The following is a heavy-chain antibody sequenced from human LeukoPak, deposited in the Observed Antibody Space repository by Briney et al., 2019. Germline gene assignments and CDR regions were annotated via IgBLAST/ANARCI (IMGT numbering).Heavy chain of an antibody. Sequence: SVKVSCKASGGTFSSYTISWVRQAPGQGLEWMGRIIPILGIANYAQKFQGRVTITADKSTSTAYMELSSLRSEDTAVYYCARGPLYCSSTSCPRGYFDYWGQGTLGTVSS. V-gene: IGHV1-69*02. J-gene: IGHJ4*02. CDR3: ARGPLYCSSTSCPRGYFDY. CDR1: GGTFSSYT. CDR2: IIPILGIA. D-gene: IGHD2-2*01.